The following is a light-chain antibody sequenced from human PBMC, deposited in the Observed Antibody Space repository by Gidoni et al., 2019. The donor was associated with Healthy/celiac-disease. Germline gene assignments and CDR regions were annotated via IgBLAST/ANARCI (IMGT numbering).Light chain of an antibody. CDR1: QSFSSN. CDR3: QQYNNWPPYT. V-gene: IGKV3-15*01. J-gene: IGKJ2*01. Sequence: ILMTQSPATLSVSPGKRAPLSCRASQSFSSNLAWYQQKPGQAPRLLIYGASTRATGIPARLSGSGSGTEFTLTISSLQSEDFAVYYCQQYNNWPPYTFGQGTKLEIK. CDR2: GAS.